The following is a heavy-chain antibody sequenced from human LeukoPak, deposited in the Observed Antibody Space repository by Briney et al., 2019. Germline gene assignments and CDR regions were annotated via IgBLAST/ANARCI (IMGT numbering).Heavy chain of an antibody. CDR1: GGSVSSGSYY. J-gene: IGHJ6*04. V-gene: IGHV4-61*01. CDR3: ARSAAAGYYYGMDV. D-gene: IGHD6-13*01. Sequence: SETLSLTCTVSGGSVSSGSYYWSWIRQPPGKGLEWIGYIYYSGSTNYNPSLKSRVTISVDTSKNQLSLKLSSVTAADTAVYYCARSAAAGYYYGMDVWGKGTTVTVSS. CDR2: IYYSGST.